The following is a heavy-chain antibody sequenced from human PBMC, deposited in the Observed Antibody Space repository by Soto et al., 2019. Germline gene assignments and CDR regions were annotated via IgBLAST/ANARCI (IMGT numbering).Heavy chain of an antibody. D-gene: IGHD3-10*01. CDR2: INHSGST. Sequence: SETLSLTCAVYGGSFSGYYWSWIRQPPGKGLEWIGEINHSGSTNYNPSLKSRVTISVDTSKNQFSLKLSSVTAADTAVYYCAGRASMVRGFIDCWGQGTLVTVSS. CDR1: GGSFSGYY. V-gene: IGHV4-34*01. CDR3: AGRASMVRGFIDC. J-gene: IGHJ4*02.